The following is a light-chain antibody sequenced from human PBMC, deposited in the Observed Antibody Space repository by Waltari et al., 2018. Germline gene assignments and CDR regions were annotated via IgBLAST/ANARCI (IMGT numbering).Light chain of an antibody. CDR2: EDN. J-gene: IGLJ3*02. V-gene: IGLV6-57*01. CDR1: SGSITSND. CDR3: QAYYSDNGV. Sequence: NFVLTQPHSVSESPGKTVTFSCTRSSGSITSNDVPLYQPRQGSSPTTMIYEDNLRPCGVPGRFSGYIDSSSNSASRPIAGLKTEDGTDYYCQAYYSDNGVFGGGTTLTVL.